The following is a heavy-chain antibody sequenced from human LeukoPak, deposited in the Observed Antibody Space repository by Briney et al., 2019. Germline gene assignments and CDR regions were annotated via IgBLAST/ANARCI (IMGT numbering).Heavy chain of an antibody. J-gene: IGHJ4*02. V-gene: IGHV4-39*07. CDR3: ASRLRYFGWFNNYFDY. CDR1: GVSISSSSYY. D-gene: IGHD3-9*01. CDR2: IYYSGST. Sequence: SETLSLTCTVSGVSISSSSYYWGWIRQPPGKGLEWIGSIYYSGSTYYNPSLKSRVTISVDTSKTQFSLKLSSVTAADTAVYYCASRLRYFGWFNNYFDYWGQGTLVTVSS.